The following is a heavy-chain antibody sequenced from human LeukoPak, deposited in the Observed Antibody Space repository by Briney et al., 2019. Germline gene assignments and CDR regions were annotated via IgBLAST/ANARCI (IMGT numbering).Heavy chain of an antibody. D-gene: IGHD1-14*01. CDR2: IRYDGNNK. Sequence: GGSLRLSCGASGFTFSNYGMLWVRPAPGKGLEWVAFIRYDGNNKLYADSVKGRFTISRDNSKNTLYLHINSLRAEDTAVYYCVKDNPLDYWGQGTLVIVSS. V-gene: IGHV3-30*02. J-gene: IGHJ4*02. CDR3: VKDNPLDY. CDR1: GFTFSNYG.